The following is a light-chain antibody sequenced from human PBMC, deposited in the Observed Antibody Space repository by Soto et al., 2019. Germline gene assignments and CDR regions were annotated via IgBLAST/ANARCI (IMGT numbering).Light chain of an antibody. CDR2: LGS. CDR3: MQALQPPWT. V-gene: IGKV2-28*01. J-gene: IGKJ1*01. Sequence: IVMTQSPLSLPVTPGEAASISCRSSQSVLNSDGYNRMDWSLQKPGRSPQLLIYLGSSRASGVPDRFSGSGSGTDFTLTISRVEAEDVGVYYFMQALQPPWTFGQGTKVEIK. CDR1: QSVLNSDGYNR.